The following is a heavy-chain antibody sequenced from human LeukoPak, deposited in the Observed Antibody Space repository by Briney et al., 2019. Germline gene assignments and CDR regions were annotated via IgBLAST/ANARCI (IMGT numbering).Heavy chain of an antibody. CDR1: GGSFSGYY. D-gene: IGHD3-10*01. CDR3: ARGFGKVASVRGVIITGAMYFNY. V-gene: IGHV4-34*01. Sequence: SETLSLTCAVYGGSFSGYYWSWIRQPPGKGLEWIGEINQSGNTNYNPSLKSRVTISVATSDNQFSLNLTSVTAADTAVYYCARGFGKVASVRGVIITGAMYFNYWGQGALVTVSS. CDR2: INQSGNT. J-gene: IGHJ4*02.